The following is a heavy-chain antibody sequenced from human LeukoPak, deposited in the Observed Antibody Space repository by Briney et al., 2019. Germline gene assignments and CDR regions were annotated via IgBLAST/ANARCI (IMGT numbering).Heavy chain of an antibody. CDR3: ARGSLAAAGPGVADY. CDR1: GFTFSDYY. J-gene: IGHJ4*02. CDR2: VSSGSSTI. V-gene: IGHV3-11*04. D-gene: IGHD6-13*01. Sequence: GGSLRLSCAASGFTFSDYYMSWIRQAPGKGLEWVSYVSSGSSTIYYADSVKGRFTVSRDNAKNSLCLQMNSLRAEDTAVYYCARGSLAAAGPGVADYWGQGTLVTVSS.